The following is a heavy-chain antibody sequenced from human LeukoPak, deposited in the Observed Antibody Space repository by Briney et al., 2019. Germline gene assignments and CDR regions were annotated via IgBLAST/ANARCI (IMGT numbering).Heavy chain of an antibody. CDR3: AKRVRDGYNSPIDY. J-gene: IGHJ4*02. V-gene: IGHV3-23*01. CDR2: VSGSSSET. Sequence: PGGSLRLSCAASGFLISDYAMNWVRQPAGEGLEWVSGVSGSSSETLYVDSVKDRFTNSRDTSKNTLYLQTNNLRAEDTAIYYCAKRVRDGYNSPIDYWGQGTLVIVSS. D-gene: IGHD5-24*01. CDR1: GFLISDYA.